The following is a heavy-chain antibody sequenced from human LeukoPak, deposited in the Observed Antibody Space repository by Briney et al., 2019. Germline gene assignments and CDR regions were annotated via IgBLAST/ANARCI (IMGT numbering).Heavy chain of an antibody. CDR1: GFTFSTSW. J-gene: IGHJ4*02. CDR2: ISGSGGST. Sequence: GGSLRLSCAASGFTFSTSWMHWVRQAPGKGLEWVSAISGSGGSTYYADSVKGRFTISRDNSKNTLYLQMNSLRAEDTAVCYCARRAGGYSHPYDYWGQGILVTVSS. D-gene: IGHD4-23*01. CDR3: ARRAGGYSHPYDY. V-gene: IGHV3-23*01.